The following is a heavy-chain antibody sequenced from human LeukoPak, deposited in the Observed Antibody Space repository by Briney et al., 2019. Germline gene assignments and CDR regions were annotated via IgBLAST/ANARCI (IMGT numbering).Heavy chain of an antibody. CDR3: AREVTSMDV. V-gene: IGHV2-70*11. D-gene: IGHD2-21*02. CDR2: IDWDDDK. Sequence: DSGPALVKPTHTRTLPRTLSGFLISTSGSCGNWVRQVPGKALQWLARIDWDDDKKYNKSLRTTLSISKDTSKNQVVFRMTNMDPVDTGTYFCAREVTSMDVWGQGTTVIVSS. J-gene: IGHJ6*02. CDR1: GFLISTSGSC.